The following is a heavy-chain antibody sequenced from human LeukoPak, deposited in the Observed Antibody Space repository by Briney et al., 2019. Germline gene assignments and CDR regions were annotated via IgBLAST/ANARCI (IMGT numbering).Heavy chain of an antibody. Sequence: GGSLRLSCTASGFTFSSYAMSWVRQAPGKGLEWVSAISGSGGSTYYADSVKGRFTISRDNSKNTRYLQMNSLRAEDTAVYYCAKRAYYYDSSGYDWGQGTLVTVSS. CDR1: GFTFSSYA. CDR3: AKRAYYYDSSGYD. D-gene: IGHD3-22*01. V-gene: IGHV3-23*01. J-gene: IGHJ4*02. CDR2: ISGSGGST.